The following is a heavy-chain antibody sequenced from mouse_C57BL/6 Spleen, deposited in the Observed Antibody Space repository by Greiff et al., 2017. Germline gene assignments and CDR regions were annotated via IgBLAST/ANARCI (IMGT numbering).Heavy chain of an antibody. D-gene: IGHD2-5*01. Sequence: DVMLVESGGGLVQPGGSMKLSCAASGFTFSDAWMDWVRQSPEKGLEWVAEIRNKANNHATYYAESVKGRFTISRDDSKSSVYLQMNSLRAEDTGIYYCTREDYSNYVRFAYWGQGTLVTVSA. V-gene: IGHV6-6*01. CDR2: IRNKANNHAT. CDR1: GFTFSDAW. CDR3: TREDYSNYVRFAY. J-gene: IGHJ3*01.